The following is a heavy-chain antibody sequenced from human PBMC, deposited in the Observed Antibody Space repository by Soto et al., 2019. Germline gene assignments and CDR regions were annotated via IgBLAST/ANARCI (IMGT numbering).Heavy chain of an antibody. Sequence: QVQLQESGPGLVKPSQTLSLTCTVSGGSISSGDYYWGWIRQPPGKGLEWIGYLLYSGTTNYNPYLESRLIISVATSKTQFSLKLTSVPAADTAVYYCARHGALDYWGRGTLVTVSS. D-gene: IGHD3-16*01. J-gene: IGHJ4*02. CDR1: GGSISSGDYY. CDR3: ARHGALDY. V-gene: IGHV4-30-4*01. CDR2: LLYSGTT.